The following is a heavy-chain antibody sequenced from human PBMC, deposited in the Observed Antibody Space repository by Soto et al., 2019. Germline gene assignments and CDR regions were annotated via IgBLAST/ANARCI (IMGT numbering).Heavy chain of an antibody. Sequence: QIQLVQSGAEVKKPGASVKVSCKASGYTFSSYHITWVRQAPGQGLEWMGWISAYNGNTNYAQNLQGRVTMPTDPSTSTAYMELRSLRPDDTAVYYCARDLPPVDYWGQGTLVTVSS. CDR1: GYTFSSYH. J-gene: IGHJ4*02. V-gene: IGHV1-18*01. CDR3: ARDLPPVDY. CDR2: ISAYNGNT.